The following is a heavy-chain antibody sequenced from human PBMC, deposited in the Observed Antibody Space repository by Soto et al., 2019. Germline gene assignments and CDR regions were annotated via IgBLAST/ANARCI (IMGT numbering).Heavy chain of an antibody. Sequence: PGGSLRLSCAASGFTLSDRYMDWVRQAPGKGLEWVGRSRNKANSYTTEYAASVKGRFTISRDGSGNTLFLQMNSLKTEDTAVYYCARSGTDSSTWSDHAFGIWGRGTMVTVSS. V-gene: IGHV3-72*01. J-gene: IGHJ3*02. D-gene: IGHD6-13*01. CDR1: GFTLSDRY. CDR3: ARSGTDSSTWSDHAFGI. CDR2: SRNKANSYTT.